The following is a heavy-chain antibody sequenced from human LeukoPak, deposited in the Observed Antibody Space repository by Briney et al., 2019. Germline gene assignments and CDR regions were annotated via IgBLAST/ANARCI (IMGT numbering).Heavy chain of an antibody. CDR1: GYTFTGYY. CDR2: INPNSGGT. Sequence: ASVKVSCKASGYTFTGYYMHWVRQAPGQGLKWMGWINPNSGGTNYAQKFQGRVTMTRDTSISTAYMELSRLRSDDTAVYYCARVNPTTSYYDFWSGYYEIDYWGQGTLVTVSS. V-gene: IGHV1-2*02. D-gene: IGHD3-3*01. CDR3: ARVNPTTSYYDFWSGYYEIDY. J-gene: IGHJ4*02.